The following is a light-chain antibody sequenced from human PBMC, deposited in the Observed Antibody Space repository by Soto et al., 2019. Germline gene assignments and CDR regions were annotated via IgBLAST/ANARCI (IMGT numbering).Light chain of an antibody. CDR2: DSS. V-gene: IGKV1-5*01. Sequence: DITMSQSPAAVFASEGDRGTITCRASQSVRNWLAWYQQKPGRAPQLLIYDSSTLEPGVPSRFRGSGSGTEFTLTINGLQPDDFATYYCQQYDGYSPQTFGQGTKVDIK. CDR1: QSVRNW. J-gene: IGKJ1*01. CDR3: QQYDGYSPQT.